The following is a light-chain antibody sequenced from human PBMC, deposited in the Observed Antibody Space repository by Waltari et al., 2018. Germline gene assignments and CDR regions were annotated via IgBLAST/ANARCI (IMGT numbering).Light chain of an antibody. Sequence: SYELTQPSSVSVSPGQTANITCSGDIQTEKYARWFQQKPGQAPVRLIYRDSEWPSGVPERFSGSSSGPTVTLTISGAQDEDEADYYCYSASDDNLIFGGGTKLTVL. V-gene: IGLV3-27*01. J-gene: IGLJ2*01. CDR2: RDS. CDR3: YSASDDNLI. CDR1: IQTEKY.